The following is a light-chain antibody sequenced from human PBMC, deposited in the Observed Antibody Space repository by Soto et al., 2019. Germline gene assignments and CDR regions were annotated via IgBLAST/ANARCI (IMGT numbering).Light chain of an antibody. Sequence: QSGLTQPASVSGSPGQSITISCTGTSSDVGAYSYVSWYQQHPGKAPKLIIYDVSNRPSGVSNRFSGSKSGNTASLTISGLQAEDEADYYCSSYTSSITLVFGGGTKLTVL. CDR2: DVS. CDR1: SSDVGAYSY. V-gene: IGLV2-14*01. J-gene: IGLJ2*01. CDR3: SSYTSSITLV.